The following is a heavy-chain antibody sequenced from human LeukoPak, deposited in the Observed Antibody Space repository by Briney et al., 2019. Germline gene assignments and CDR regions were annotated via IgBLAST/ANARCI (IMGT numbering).Heavy chain of an antibody. CDR3: ARQYSSSSPFDY. V-gene: IGHV3-21*01. D-gene: IGHD6-6*01. CDR1: ELTFSTYT. CDR2: IS. J-gene: IGHJ4*02. Sequence: GGSLRLPCAVSELTFSTYTMNWVRQAPGKGLEWVSSISNYADSVKGRFTISRDNAKNSLYLQMSSLRAEDTAVYYCARQYSSSSPFDYWGQGTLVTVSS.